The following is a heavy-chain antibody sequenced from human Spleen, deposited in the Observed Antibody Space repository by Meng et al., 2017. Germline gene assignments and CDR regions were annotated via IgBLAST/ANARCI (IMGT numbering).Heavy chain of an antibody. V-gene: IGHV4-34*01. CDR3: ARGPTTMAHDFDY. J-gene: IGHJ4*02. CDR1: GGSFSGYY. D-gene: IGHD4-11*01. Sequence: SETLSLTCAVYGGSFSGYYWSWIRQPPGKGLEWIGEINHSGSTNYNPSLESRATISVGTSQNNLSLKLSSVTAADSAVYYCARGPTTMAHDFDYWGQGTLVTVSS. CDR2: INHSGST.